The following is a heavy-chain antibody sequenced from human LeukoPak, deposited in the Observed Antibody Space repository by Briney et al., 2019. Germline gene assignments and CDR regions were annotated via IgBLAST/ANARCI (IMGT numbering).Heavy chain of an antibody. CDR2: SYYSGST. V-gene: IGHV4-59*01. Sequence: SETLSLTCTVSGGSISSYYWSWIRQTPGKGLEWIGDSYYSGSTNYNPSLKSRVTISVDTSKNQFSLKLSSVTAADTAVYYCARGDFDYWGQGTLVTVSS. CDR3: ARGDFDY. CDR1: GGSISSYY. J-gene: IGHJ4*02.